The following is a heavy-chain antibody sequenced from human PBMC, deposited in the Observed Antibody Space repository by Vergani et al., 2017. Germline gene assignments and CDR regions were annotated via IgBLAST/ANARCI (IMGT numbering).Heavy chain of an antibody. CDR2: IWYDGSNK. J-gene: IGHJ4*02. CDR3: VRENRQWLDY. D-gene: IGHD6-19*01. Sequence: QVQLVESGGGVVQPGRSLRLSCAASGFTFSNYGMHWVRQAPGKGLEWVVVIWYDGSNKYYADSLKGRFTISRDNSKNTLYLQMNSLRADDTAVFYCVRENRQWLDYWGQGTLVTVSS. V-gene: IGHV3-33*01. CDR1: GFTFSNYG.